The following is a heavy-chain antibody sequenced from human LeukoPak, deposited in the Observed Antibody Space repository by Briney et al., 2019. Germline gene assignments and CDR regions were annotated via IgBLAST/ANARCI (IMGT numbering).Heavy chain of an antibody. CDR1: GFTFSSYA. CDR3: ARESSDNQFAGV. D-gene: IGHD1-1*01. CDR2: ISYDGSNK. Sequence: QPGGSLRLSCAASGFTFSSYAMHWVRQAPGKGLEWVAVISYDGSNKYYADSVKGRFTISRDNSKNTLYLQMNSLRVEDTAVYYCARESSDNQFAGVWGQGSLVTVSS. V-gene: IGHV3-30-3*01. J-gene: IGHJ4*02.